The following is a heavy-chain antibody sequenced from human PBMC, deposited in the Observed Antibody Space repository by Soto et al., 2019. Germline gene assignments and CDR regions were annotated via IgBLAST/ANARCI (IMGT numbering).Heavy chain of an antibody. CDR1: GFTFSNAW. CDR2: TKTKTDGGTT. J-gene: IGHJ4*02. V-gene: IGHV3-15*01. Sequence: PGGSLRLSCAASGFTFSNAWMSWVRQAPGKGLEWVGRTKTKTDGGTTDYAAPVKGRFTISRDDSKNTLYLQMNSLKTEDTAVYYCARMAAAGTIDYWGQGTLVTVSS. CDR3: ARMAAAGTIDY. D-gene: IGHD6-13*01.